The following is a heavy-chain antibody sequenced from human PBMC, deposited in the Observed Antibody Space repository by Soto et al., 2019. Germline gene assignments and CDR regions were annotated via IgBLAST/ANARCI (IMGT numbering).Heavy chain of an antibody. Sequence: SETLSLTCAVYGGSFSGYYWSWIRQPPGKGLEWIGEINHSGSTNYNPSLKSRVTISVDTSKNQFSLKLSSVTAADTAVYYCARAIAAAGTPYYYYMDVWGKGTTVTVSS. D-gene: IGHD6-13*01. J-gene: IGHJ6*03. CDR1: GGSFSGYY. CDR3: ARAIAAAGTPYYYYMDV. CDR2: INHSGST. V-gene: IGHV4-34*01.